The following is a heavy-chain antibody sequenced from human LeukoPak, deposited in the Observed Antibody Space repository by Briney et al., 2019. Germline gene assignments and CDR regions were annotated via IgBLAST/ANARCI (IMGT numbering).Heavy chain of an antibody. Sequence: PGGSLRLSCAASGFTFSNYAMHWVRQAPGKGLEWVALISSDGSNKYYADSVKGRFTISRDNSKNTLYLQMNSLRTEDTAVYCCARMSGRGYFLDAFHIWGQGTMVTVSS. CDR2: ISSDGSNK. D-gene: IGHD5-18*01. CDR3: ARMSGRGYFLDAFHI. J-gene: IGHJ3*02. V-gene: IGHV3-30-3*01. CDR1: GFTFSNYA.